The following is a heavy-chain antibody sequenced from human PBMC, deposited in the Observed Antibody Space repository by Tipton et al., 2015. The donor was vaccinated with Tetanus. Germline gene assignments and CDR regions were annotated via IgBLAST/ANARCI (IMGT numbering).Heavy chain of an antibody. CDR3: ARHLYGYWFDP. J-gene: IGHJ5*02. V-gene: IGHV4-61*03. Sequence: LRLSCTVSGGSVRGGDYSWNWIRQPPGKGLEWLAYVSYSGRTNSNYSLKSRITVSLDASKNLFSLTLTSVTAADTAIYYCARHLYGYWFDPWGQGAQVTVSS. CDR2: VSYSGRT. D-gene: IGHD3-10*01. CDR1: GGSVRGGDYS.